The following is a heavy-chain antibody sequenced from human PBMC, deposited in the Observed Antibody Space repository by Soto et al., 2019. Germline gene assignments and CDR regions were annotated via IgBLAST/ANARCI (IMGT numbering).Heavy chain of an antibody. V-gene: IGHV3-23*01. CDR3: AKRRYSSSWSIDG. CDR2: ISGSGGST. CDR1: GFTFDDYV. Sequence: PGGSLRLSCAASGFTFDDYVMHWVRQAPGKGLEWVSAISGSGGSTYYADSVKGRFTISGDNSKNTLYVQMNSLRAEDTAVYYCAKRRYSSSWSIDGWGPGTLVTLAS. J-gene: IGHJ4*02. D-gene: IGHD6-13*01.